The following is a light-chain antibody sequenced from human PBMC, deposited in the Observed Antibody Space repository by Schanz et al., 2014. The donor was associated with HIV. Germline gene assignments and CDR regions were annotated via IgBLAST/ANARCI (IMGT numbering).Light chain of an antibody. J-gene: IGLJ1*01. CDR2: ENN. Sequence: QSVLTQPPSVSGAPGQRITISCTGSSSNIGAGYYVHWYQQFPGTAPKLLIYENNHRPSGVPDRFSGSKSGTSASLAITGLRAEDEADYFCQSYDSTLSAFVFATGTKLTVL. CDR1: SSNIGAGYY. CDR3: QSYDSTLSAFV. V-gene: IGLV1-40*01.